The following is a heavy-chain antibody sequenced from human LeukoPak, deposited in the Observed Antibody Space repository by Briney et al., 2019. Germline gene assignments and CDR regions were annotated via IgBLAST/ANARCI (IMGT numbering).Heavy chain of an antibody. V-gene: IGHV4-30-2*01. CDR2: VYHSGIT. CDR1: GGSIIGATYS. CDR3: AIGGYCSGGSCYSDSDY. Sequence: PSGTLSLTCTVSGGSIIGATYSWTWIRQPPGKGLEWIGHVYHSGITYYNPSLKSRVTISVDTSKNQFSLKLSSVTAADTAVYYCAIGGYCSGGSCYSDSDYWGQGTLVTVSS. J-gene: IGHJ4*02. D-gene: IGHD2-15*01.